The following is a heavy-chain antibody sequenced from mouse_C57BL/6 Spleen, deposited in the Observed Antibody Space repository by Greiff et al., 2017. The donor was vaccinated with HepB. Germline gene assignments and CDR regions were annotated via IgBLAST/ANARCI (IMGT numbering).Heavy chain of an antibody. CDR2: IYPGDGDT. CDR3: ARSGVTTIGDFDY. CDR1: GYAFSSSW. V-gene: IGHV1-82*01. Sequence: VQVVESGPELVKPGASVKISCKASGYAFSSSWMNWVKQRPGKGLEWIGRIYPGDGDTNYNGKFKGKATLTADKSSSTAYMQLSSLTSEDSAVYFCARSGVTTIGDFDYWGQGTTLTVSS. J-gene: IGHJ2*01. D-gene: IGHD2-2*01.